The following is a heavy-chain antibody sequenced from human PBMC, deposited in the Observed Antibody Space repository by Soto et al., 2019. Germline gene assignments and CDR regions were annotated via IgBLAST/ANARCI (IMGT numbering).Heavy chain of an antibody. CDR2: ISAYNGNT. V-gene: IGHV1-18*01. CDR1: GYTFTNFG. Sequence: QVQLVQSGAEVKKPGASVKVSCKASGYTFTNFGISWVRQAPGQGLEWMGWISAYNGNTNYAQKFQGRVNMTTDTXXXXXXXXXXXXXXXXXXXXXXXXXXXPIDYWGQGTLVTFSS. CDR3: XXXXXPIDY. J-gene: IGHJ4*02.